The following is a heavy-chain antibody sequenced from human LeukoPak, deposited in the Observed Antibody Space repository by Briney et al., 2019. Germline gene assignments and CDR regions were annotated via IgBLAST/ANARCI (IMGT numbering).Heavy chain of an antibody. Sequence: ASVKVSCKASGYTFTSYDINGVRQATGQGLEWMGSRNPNSGNTGYPQKFPDRVTITRNTSISRASMELSSLRSEDTAVYYCARGRRDGLDYWGQGTLVTVSS. CDR2: RNPNSGNT. CDR1: GYTFTSYD. V-gene: IGHV1-8*03. J-gene: IGHJ4*02. CDR3: ARGRRDGLDY. D-gene: IGHD5-24*01.